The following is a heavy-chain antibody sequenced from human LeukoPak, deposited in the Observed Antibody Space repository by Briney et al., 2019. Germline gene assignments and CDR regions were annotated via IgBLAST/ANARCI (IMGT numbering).Heavy chain of an antibody. CDR1: GGSISSSNW. V-gene: IGHV4-4*02. Sequence: PSGTLSLTCAGSGGSISSSNWWSWVRQPPGKGLEWIGEIYHSGSTNYNPSLKSRVTISVDKSKNQFSLKLSSVTAADTAVYSCARRANSGSTKGAFDIWGQGTMVTVSS. CDR2: IYHSGST. D-gene: IGHD1-26*01. CDR3: ARRANSGSTKGAFDI. J-gene: IGHJ3*02.